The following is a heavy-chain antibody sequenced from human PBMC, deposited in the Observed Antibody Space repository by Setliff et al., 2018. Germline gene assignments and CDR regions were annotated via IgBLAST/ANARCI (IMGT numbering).Heavy chain of an antibody. Sequence: SVKVSCKASGGTFSSYGISWVRQAPGQGLEWLGGTIPNFGTTNYAQEFQGRVTIITDESTSTAYMELSSLRFEDMAVYYCAREGVDTRSSTDYRYYMDVWGKGTTVTVSS. J-gene: IGHJ6*03. CDR2: TIPNFGTT. V-gene: IGHV1-69*05. CDR3: AREGVDTRSSTDYRYYMDV. CDR1: GGTFSSYG. D-gene: IGHD5-18*01.